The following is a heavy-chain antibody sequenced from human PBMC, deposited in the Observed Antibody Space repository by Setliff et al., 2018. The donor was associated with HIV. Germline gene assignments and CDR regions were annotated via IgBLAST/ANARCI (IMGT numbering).Heavy chain of an antibody. J-gene: IGHJ3*01. Sequence: ASVKVSCKVSGLTFSDYHIQWIKQAPGKGLEWMGLVDPEDGEVLYAERFQGRVTITADTSIDTAYMELSSLRSEDTAVYYCATSYSYDSAASNAFDVWGQGTMVTVSS. CDR3: ATSYSYDSAASNAFDV. D-gene: IGHD3-22*01. CDR1: GLTFSDYH. CDR2: VDPEDGEV. V-gene: IGHV1-69-2*01.